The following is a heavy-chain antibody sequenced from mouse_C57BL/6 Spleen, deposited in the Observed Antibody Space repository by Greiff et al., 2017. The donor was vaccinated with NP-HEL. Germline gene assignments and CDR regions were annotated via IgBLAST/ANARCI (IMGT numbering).Heavy chain of an antibody. CDR3: AREGGNYYGSKDY. CDR2: INPSNGGT. CDR1: GYTFTSYW. V-gene: IGHV1-53*01. Sequence: QVQLKQPGTELVKPGASVKLSCKASGYTFTSYWMHWVKQRPGQGLEWIGNINPSNGGTNYNEKFKSKATLTVDKSSSTAYMQLSSLTSEDSAVYYCAREGGNYYGSKDYWGQGTTLTVSS. J-gene: IGHJ2*01. D-gene: IGHD1-1*01.